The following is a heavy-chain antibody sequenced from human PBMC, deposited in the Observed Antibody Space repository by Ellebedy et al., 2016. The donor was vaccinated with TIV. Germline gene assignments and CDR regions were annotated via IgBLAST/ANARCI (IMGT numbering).Heavy chain of an antibody. CDR2: IYYSGST. V-gene: IGHV4-59*01. CDR1: GGSISSYY. Sequence: MPSETLSLTCPVSGGSISSYYWSWIRQPPGKGLEWIGYIYYSGSTNYNPSLKSRVTISVDTSKNQFSLKLSSVTAADTAVYYCARVSGGDAIVATTSFDYWGQGTLVTVSS. CDR3: ARVSGGDAIVATTSFDY. D-gene: IGHD5-12*01. J-gene: IGHJ4*02.